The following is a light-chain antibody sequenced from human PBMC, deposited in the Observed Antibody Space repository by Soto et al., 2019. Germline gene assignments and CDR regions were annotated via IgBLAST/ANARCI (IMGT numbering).Light chain of an antibody. J-gene: IGKJ1*01. CDR1: QSVSNDY. V-gene: IGKV3-20*01. CDR2: SVS. CDR3: QQYNNYWT. Sequence: EMVLTQSPGTLSLSPGDRATLSCRASQSVSNDYVAWVQQKPGQTPRLLIYSVSSRATGIPDRFSGSGSGTEFTLTISSLQPDDFATYYCQQYNNYWTLGQGTKVDIK.